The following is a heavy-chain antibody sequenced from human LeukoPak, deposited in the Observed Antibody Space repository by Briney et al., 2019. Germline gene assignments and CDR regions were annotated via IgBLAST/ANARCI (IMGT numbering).Heavy chain of an antibody. CDR3: ARLPGYSYGYGWYFDL. Sequence: PSETLSLTCTVSGGSISSYYWSWIRQPAGKGLEWIGRIYTSGSTNYNPSLKSRVTISVDTSKNQFSLKLSSVTAADTAVYYCARLPGYSYGYGWYFDLWGRGTLVTVSS. J-gene: IGHJ2*01. V-gene: IGHV4-4*07. CDR1: GGSISSYY. D-gene: IGHD5-18*01. CDR2: IYTSGST.